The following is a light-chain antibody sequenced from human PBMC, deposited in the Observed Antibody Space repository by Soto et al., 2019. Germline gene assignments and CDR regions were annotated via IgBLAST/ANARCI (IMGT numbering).Light chain of an antibody. CDR2: EVS. CDR1: SSDVGSYNL. J-gene: IGLJ2*01. CDR3: CSYAGSSTFVV. V-gene: IGLV2-23*02. Sequence: QSAVTQPASVSGSPGRSITISCTGTSSDVGSYNLVSWYQQHPGKAPKLMIYEVSKRPSGVSNRFSGSKSGNTASLTISGLQAEDEADYYCCSYAGSSTFVVFGGGTKLTVL.